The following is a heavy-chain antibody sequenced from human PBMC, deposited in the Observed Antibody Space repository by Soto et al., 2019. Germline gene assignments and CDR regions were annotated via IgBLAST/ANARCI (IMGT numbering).Heavy chain of an antibody. V-gene: IGHV3-9*01. J-gene: IGHJ5*02. CDR3: AKGGEVAAPNWFDP. CDR2: ISWNSGSI. D-gene: IGHD2-15*01. CDR1: GFTFDDYA. Sequence: DVQLVESGGGLVQPGRSLRLSCAASGFTFDDYAMHWVRQAPGKGLEWVSGISWNSGSIGYADSVKGRFTISRDNAKNSLYLQMNSLRAEDTALYYCAKGGEVAAPNWFDPWGQGTLVTVSS.